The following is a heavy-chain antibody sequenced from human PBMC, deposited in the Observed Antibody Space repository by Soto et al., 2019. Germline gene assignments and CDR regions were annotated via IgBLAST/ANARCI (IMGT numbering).Heavy chain of an antibody. D-gene: IGHD2-2*01. V-gene: IGHV3-30-3*01. CDR3: ARGQIEGGDIVVVPAAIPVYYYYGMDV. Sequence: PGGSLRLSCAASGFTFSSYAMHWVRQAPGKGLEWVAVISYDGSNKYYADSVKGRFTISRDNSKNTLYLQMNSLRAEDTAVYYCARGQIEGGDIVVVPAAIPVYYYYGMDVWGQGTTVTVSS. CDR1: GFTFSSYA. J-gene: IGHJ6*02. CDR2: ISYDGSNK.